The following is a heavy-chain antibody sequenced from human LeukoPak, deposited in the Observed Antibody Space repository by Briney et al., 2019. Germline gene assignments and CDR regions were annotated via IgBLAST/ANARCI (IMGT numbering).Heavy chain of an antibody. CDR3: ARGFGYSYGYEY. CDR2: IYYSGTT. V-gene: IGHV4-59*01. J-gene: IGHJ4*02. CDR1: GDSISGYY. Sequence: PSETLSLTCTVPGDSISGYYWSWIRQPPGKGLEWIGYIYYSGTTNYNPSLKSRLTMSLDTSKNQFSLKLSSVTAADTAVYFCARGFGYSYGYEYWGQGTLVTVSS. D-gene: IGHD5-18*01.